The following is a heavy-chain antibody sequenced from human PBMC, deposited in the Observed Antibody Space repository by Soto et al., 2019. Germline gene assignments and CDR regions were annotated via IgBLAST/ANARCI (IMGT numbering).Heavy chain of an antibody. D-gene: IGHD3-10*01. CDR3: ARVMMEYYYGSGRGDNYYYGMDV. V-gene: IGHV3-21*01. CDR2: ISSSSSYI. Sequence: EVQLVESGGGLVKPGGSLRLSCAASGFTFSSYSMNWVRQAPGKGLEWVSSISSSSSYIYYADSVKGRFTISRDNAKNSLYLQMNSLRAEDTAVYYCARVMMEYYYGSGRGDNYYYGMDVWGQGTTVTVSS. J-gene: IGHJ6*02. CDR1: GFTFSSYS.